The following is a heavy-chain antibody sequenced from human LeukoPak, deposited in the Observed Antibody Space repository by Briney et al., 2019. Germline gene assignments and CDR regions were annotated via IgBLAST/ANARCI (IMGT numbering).Heavy chain of an antibody. V-gene: IGHV3-30-3*02. CDR1: GFTFSSHA. J-gene: IGHJ4*02. Sequence: GGSLRLSCAASGFTFSSHAMVWVRQAPGKGLEWVSFISHDGSESFHTESVKGRFTISRDNSKNTLYLQMNSLRAEDTAVYYCAKSPGYSSSWYDYWGQGTLVTVSS. CDR2: ISHDGSES. CDR3: AKSPGYSSSWYDY. D-gene: IGHD6-13*01.